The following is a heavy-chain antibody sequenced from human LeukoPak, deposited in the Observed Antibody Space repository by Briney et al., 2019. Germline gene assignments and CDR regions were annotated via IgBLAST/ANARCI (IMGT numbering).Heavy chain of an antibody. D-gene: IGHD6-13*01. V-gene: IGHV3-20*04. CDR3: AREGSSSWYGGDY. Sequence: PGGSLRLSCAASGFTFEDYGMSWVRQAPGRGLEWVSGVNWNGGSTGYADSVKGRITISRDNAKNSLYLQMNSLRAEDTALYYCAREGSSSWYGGDYWGQGTLVTVSS. J-gene: IGHJ4*02. CDR1: GFTFEDYG. CDR2: VNWNGGST.